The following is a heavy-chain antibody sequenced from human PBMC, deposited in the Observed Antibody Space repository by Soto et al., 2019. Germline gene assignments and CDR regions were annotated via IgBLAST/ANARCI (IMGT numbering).Heavy chain of an antibody. CDR3: AKRADSYNPGYYFGS. CDR2: ISGGGVST. D-gene: IGHD1-1*01. CDR1: GFTFSTYA. V-gene: IGHV3-23*01. Sequence: PGGSLRLSCAASGFTFSTYAMSWVRQAPGKGLEWVSAISGGGVSTDYADSVKGRFTISRDNSKNTLYLQMNSLGVEDTAVYYCAKRADSYNPGYYFGSWGQGTLVTAAS. J-gene: IGHJ4*02.